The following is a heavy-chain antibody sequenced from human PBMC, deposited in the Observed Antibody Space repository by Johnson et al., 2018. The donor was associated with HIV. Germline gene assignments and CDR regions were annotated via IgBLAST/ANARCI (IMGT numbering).Heavy chain of an antibody. CDR2: ISYDGSNK. V-gene: IGHV3-30-3*01. Sequence: QVQLVESGGGVVQPGRSLRLSCAASGFSFSIYAMHWVRQAPGKGLEWVAVISYDGSNKYYADSVKCRFTISRDNSKNTLYLQMNSLRAEDTAVYYCARDGKVGATPRRAFDIWGQGTMVTVSS. CDR1: GFSFSIYA. CDR3: ARDGKVGATPRRAFDI. D-gene: IGHD1-26*01. J-gene: IGHJ3*02.